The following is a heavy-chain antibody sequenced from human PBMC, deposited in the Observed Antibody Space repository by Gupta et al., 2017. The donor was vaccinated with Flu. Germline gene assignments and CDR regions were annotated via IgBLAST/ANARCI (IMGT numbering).Heavy chain of an antibody. D-gene: IGHD1-26*01. CDR1: GFTFSSYG. Sequence: QVQLVESGGGVVQPGRSLRLSCAASGFTFSSYGMHWVRQAPGKGLEWVAVISYDGSNKYYADSVKGRFTISRDNSKNTLYLQMNSLRAEDTAVYYCAKSSGSYGPFDYWGQGTLVTVSS. J-gene: IGHJ4*02. V-gene: IGHV3-30*18. CDR3: AKSSGSYGPFDY. CDR2: ISYDGSNK.